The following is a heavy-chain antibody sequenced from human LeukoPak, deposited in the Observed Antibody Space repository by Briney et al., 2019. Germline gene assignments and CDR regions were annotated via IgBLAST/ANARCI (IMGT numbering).Heavy chain of an antibody. J-gene: IGHJ4*02. CDR2: INPSGGST. CDR3: ARESGSRNFDY. D-gene: IGHD1-26*01. CDR1: GYTFTSHY. V-gene: IGHV1-46*03. Sequence: ASVKVSCKASGYTFTSHYMHWVRQAPGQGLEWIGIINPSGGSTSYAQKFQGRVTMTRDTSTSTVYMELSSLRSEDTAVYYCARESGSRNFDYWGQGTLVTVSS.